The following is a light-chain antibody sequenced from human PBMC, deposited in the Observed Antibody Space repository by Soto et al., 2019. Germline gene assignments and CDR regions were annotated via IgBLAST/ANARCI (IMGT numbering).Light chain of an antibody. V-gene: IGLV2-14*01. CDR3: TSYTRTSSTTYV. Sequence: SVLTQPASVSGSPGQSITISCTGTSSDVGGYNYVSWYQQHPGKAPKLMIYDVSNRPSGVSNRFSGSKSGNTASLTISGLQAEDEADYYCTSYTRTSSTTYVFGTGTKLTVL. J-gene: IGLJ1*01. CDR1: SSDVGGYNY. CDR2: DVS.